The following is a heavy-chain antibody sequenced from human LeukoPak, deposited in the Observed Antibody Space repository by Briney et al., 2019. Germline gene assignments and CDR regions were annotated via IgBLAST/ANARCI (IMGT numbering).Heavy chain of an antibody. D-gene: IGHD3-16*02. CDR2: VNQGGSET. V-gene: IGHV3-7*04. J-gene: IGHJ4*02. CDR3: VRGGLYHYSGTSGDY. CDR1: GFTFSSYW. Sequence: GGSLRLSCAASGFTFSSYWMTWVRQAPGKGLEWVASVNQGGSETYYVDSVKGRFIISRDNAKNSMYLQMNSLRAEDTAVYYCVRGGLYHYSGTSGDYWGQGTLVTVSS.